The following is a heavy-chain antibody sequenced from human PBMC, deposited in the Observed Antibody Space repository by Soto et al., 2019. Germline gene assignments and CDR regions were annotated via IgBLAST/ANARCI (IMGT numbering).Heavy chain of an antibody. D-gene: IGHD2-2*02. J-gene: IGHJ4*02. CDR2: IYHSGSA. CDR1: GGSISSSHW. Sequence: ASETLSLTCAVSGGSISSSHWWSWVRQPPGKGLEWIGEIYHSGSANYKPSLQSRVTISVDKSKNQFSLKLTSVTAADTAVYYCARDPDLDCTSPSCYTSWGQGTLVTVSS. CDR3: ARDPDLDCTSPSCYTS. V-gene: IGHV4-4*02.